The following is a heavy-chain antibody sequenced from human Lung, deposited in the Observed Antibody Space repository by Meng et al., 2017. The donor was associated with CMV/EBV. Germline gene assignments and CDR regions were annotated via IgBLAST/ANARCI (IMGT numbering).Heavy chain of an antibody. J-gene: IGHJ4*01. CDR3: ARARIQLRHPHFDC. CDR2: IHHSATT. CDR1: GGSITSTKW. V-gene: IGHV4-4*02. D-gene: IGHD1-1*01. Sequence: SXTLSLXCAVSGGSITSTKWWNWVRQPPGKGLEWIGEIHHSATTNYNPSLQSRVTMSVDKSKNHFSLNLSSVTAADTAVYYCARARIQLRHPHFDCWGHGTXVTVSS.